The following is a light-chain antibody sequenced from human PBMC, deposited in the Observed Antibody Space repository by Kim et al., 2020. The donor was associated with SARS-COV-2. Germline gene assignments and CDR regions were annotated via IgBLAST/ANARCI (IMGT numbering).Light chain of an antibody. V-gene: IGLV1-44*01. Sequence: ELTQPPSASGTPGQRVTISCSGSSSNIGSDTVNWYQQLPGTAPKLLIYSNYQRPSGVPDRFSGSKSGTSASLAISGLHSEDEADYYCAAWDDSLNGVVFGGGTQLTVL. CDR2: SNY. CDR1: SSNIGSDT. J-gene: IGLJ2*01. CDR3: AAWDDSLNGVV.